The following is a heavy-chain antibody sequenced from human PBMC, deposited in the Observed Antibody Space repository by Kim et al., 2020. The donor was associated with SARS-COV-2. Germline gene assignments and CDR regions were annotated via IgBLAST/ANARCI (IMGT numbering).Heavy chain of an antibody. CDR3: ATTYYYGSGSYYKGYFDY. J-gene: IGHJ4*02. V-gene: IGHV1-69*13. D-gene: IGHD3-10*01. CDR2: IIPIFGTA. CDR1: GGTFSSYA. Sequence: SVKVSCKASGGTFSSYAISWVRQAPGQGLEWMGGIIPIFGTANYAQKFQGRVTLTADESTSTAYMELSSLRSEDTAVYYCATTYYYGSGSYYKGYFDYWGQGTLVTVSS.